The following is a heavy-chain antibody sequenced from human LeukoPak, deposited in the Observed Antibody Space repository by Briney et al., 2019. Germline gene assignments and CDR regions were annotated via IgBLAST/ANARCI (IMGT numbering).Heavy chain of an antibody. D-gene: IGHD3-3*01. V-gene: IGHV1-24*01. CDR3: ATTLLRFLEWLPSPFDY. Sequence: ASVKVSCKVSGYTLTELSMHWVRQAPGKGLEWMGGFDPEDGETIYAQKFQGRVTMTEDTSTDTAYMELSSLRSEDTAVYYCATTLLRFLEWLPSPFDYWGQGTLVTVSS. CDR1: GYTLTELS. J-gene: IGHJ4*02. CDR2: FDPEDGET.